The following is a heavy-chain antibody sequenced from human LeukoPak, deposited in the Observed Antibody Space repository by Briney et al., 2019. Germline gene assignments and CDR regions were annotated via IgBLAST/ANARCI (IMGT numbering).Heavy chain of an antibody. V-gene: IGHV3-74*01. J-gene: IGHJ6*04. CDR1: GFTFSSYW. Sequence: GGSLRLSCAASGFTFSSYWMHWVRQAPGKGLVWVSRINSDGSSTNYADSVKGRFTISRDNAKNTLYLQMNSLRAEDTAVYYCARSITMVRGVNFYYYGMDVWGKGTTVTVSS. CDR2: INSDGSST. D-gene: IGHD3-10*01. CDR3: ARSITMVRGVNFYYYGMDV.